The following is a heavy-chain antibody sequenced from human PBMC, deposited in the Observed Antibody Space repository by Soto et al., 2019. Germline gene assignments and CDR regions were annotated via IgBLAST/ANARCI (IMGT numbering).Heavy chain of an antibody. D-gene: IGHD2-2*01. CDR2: ISYDGSNK. J-gene: IGHJ6*02. CDR3: ARVARGFCSSTSCRPRYGMDV. V-gene: IGHV3-30-3*01. CDR1: GFTFSSYA. Sequence: GGSLRLSCAASGFTFSSYAMHWVRQAPGKGLGWVAVISYDGSNKYYADSVKGRFTISRDNSKNTLYLQMNSLRAEDTAVYYCARVARGFCSSTSCRPRYGMDVWGQGTTVTVSS.